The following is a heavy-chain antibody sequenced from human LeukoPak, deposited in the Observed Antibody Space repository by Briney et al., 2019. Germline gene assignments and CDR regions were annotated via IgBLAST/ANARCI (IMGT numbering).Heavy chain of an antibody. CDR3: ARMGALLSIAATRYPFDY. Sequence: GASVKVSCKASGYTFTGYYMHWVRQAPGQGLEWMGWINPNSGDTNYAQKFQGRVTMTRDTSISTAYMELSRLRSGDAAVYYCARMGALLSIAATRYPFDYWGQGTLVTVSS. CDR1: GYTFTGYY. CDR2: INPNSGDT. D-gene: IGHD6-13*01. J-gene: IGHJ4*02. V-gene: IGHV1-2*02.